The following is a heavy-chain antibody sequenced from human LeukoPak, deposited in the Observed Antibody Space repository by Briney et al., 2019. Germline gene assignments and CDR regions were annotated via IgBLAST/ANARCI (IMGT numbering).Heavy chain of an antibody. V-gene: IGHV4-39*07. CDR1: GGSISSSSYY. Sequence: SETLSLTCTVSGGSISSSSYYWGWIRQPPGKGLEWIGSIYYSGSTYYNPSLKSRVTISVDKSKNQFSLKLSSVTAADTAVYYCARGPYSSGWYGFDYWGQGTLVTVSS. CDR3: ARGPYSSGWYGFDY. D-gene: IGHD6-19*01. CDR2: IYYSGST. J-gene: IGHJ4*02.